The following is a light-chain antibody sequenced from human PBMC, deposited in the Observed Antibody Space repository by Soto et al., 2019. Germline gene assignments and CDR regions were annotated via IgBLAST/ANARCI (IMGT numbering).Light chain of an antibody. CDR2: DAS. Sequence: EIVLTQSPATLSLSPGERATLSCRASQSVSSYLACYQQKPGQAPRLLIYDASNRATGIPARFSGSGSGTDFTLAISSLEPADFAVYYCQQRSNWPPTFGQGTRLEIK. CDR1: QSVSSY. V-gene: IGKV3-11*01. CDR3: QQRSNWPPT. J-gene: IGKJ5*01.